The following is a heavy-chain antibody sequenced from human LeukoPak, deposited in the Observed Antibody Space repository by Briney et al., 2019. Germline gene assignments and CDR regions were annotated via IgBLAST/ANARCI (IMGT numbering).Heavy chain of an antibody. CDR3: GRAFPPLRTSSAGDL. V-gene: IGHV3-69-1*02. D-gene: IGHD3-16*01. J-gene: IGHJ4*02. CDR2: ISVLSTHI. CDR1: GVTFSDYD. Sequence: GGSLGLSCSLSGVTFSDYDMNWGRGAPGKGLEWGSSISVLSTHIYYGDSVKGRFSISRDNAKNSVYLQMNSLGVEDTAIYYCGRAFPPLRTSSAGDLWGQGILVTVSS.